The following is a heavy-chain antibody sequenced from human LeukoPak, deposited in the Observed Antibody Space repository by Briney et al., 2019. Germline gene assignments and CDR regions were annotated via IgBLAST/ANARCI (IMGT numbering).Heavy chain of an antibody. J-gene: IGHJ4*02. D-gene: IGHD1-26*01. V-gene: IGHV3-21*01. CDR2: ISSSSSYI. CDR1: GFTFSTYS. CDR3: VRGGSYQKPYFDY. Sequence: GGSLRLSCAASGFTFSTYSMNWVRQAPGKGLECVSSISSSSSYIYYADSVKGRFTISRDNAKNSLYLQMNSLRAEDTAVYYCVRGGSYQKPYFDYWGQGTLVTVSS.